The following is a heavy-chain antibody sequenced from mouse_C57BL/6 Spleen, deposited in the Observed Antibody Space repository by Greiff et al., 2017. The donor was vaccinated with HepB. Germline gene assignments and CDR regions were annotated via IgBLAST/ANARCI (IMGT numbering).Heavy chain of an antibody. CDR3: AREAQDSSGYWFAY. CDR1: GYSITSGYY. V-gene: IGHV3-6*01. Sequence: EVQLQQSGPGLVKPSQSLSLTCSVTGYSITSGYYWNWIRQFPGNKLEWMGYISYDGSNNYNPSLKNRISITRDTSKNQFFLKLNSVTTEDTATYYCAREAQDSSGYWFAYWGQGTLVTVSA. J-gene: IGHJ3*01. D-gene: IGHD3-2*02. CDR2: ISYDGSN.